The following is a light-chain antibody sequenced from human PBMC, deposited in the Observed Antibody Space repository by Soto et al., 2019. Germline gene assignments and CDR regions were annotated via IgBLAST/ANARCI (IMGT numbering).Light chain of an antibody. V-gene: IGLV2-8*01. CDR1: SSDVGAYNY. CDR3: SSYAGSVYV. CDR2: DVS. Sequence: QSALTQPPSASGSPGQAGPISCTGTSSDVGAYNYVSWYQQHPGKAPKLMIYDVSKRPSGVPDRFSGSKSGNTASLTVSGLQAEDEADYYCSSYAGSVYVFGTGTKVTVL. J-gene: IGLJ1*01.